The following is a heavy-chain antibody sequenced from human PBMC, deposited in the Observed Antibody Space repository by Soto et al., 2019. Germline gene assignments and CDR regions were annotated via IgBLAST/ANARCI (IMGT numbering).Heavy chain of an antibody. D-gene: IGHD4-4*01. CDR1: GFSLSTSGVG. J-gene: IGHJ6*02. CDR3: ANSSNEGSYYYYGMDV. CDR2: IYWTDDK. Sequence: QITLKESGPTLVNPTQTLTLTCTFSGFSLSTSGVGVGWIRQPPGKALEWLALIYWTDDKRYSPSLKSRLTITKDTSKNQVDLTMTNMDPVDTATYYCANSSNEGSYYYYGMDVWGQGTTVTVSS. V-gene: IGHV2-5*01.